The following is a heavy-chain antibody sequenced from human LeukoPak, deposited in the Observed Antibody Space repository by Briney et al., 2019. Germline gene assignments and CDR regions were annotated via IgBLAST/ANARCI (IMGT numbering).Heavy chain of an antibody. D-gene: IGHD6-19*01. CDR2: IYPGDSDT. V-gene: IGHV5-51*01. CDR1: GYSFTNYW. Sequence: GESLKISCKASGYSFTNYWIGWVRQMPGKGLEWVGIIYPGDSDTRYSPSFQGQVTLSADKSISTAYLQWSSLKASDTAVYYCARYTSGWYFDYWGQGTLVTVSS. J-gene: IGHJ4*02. CDR3: ARYTSGWYFDY.